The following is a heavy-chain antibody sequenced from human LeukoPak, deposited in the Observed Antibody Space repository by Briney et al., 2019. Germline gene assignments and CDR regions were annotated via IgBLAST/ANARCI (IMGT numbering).Heavy chain of an antibody. Sequence: PSETLSLTCAVYGGSFSGYYWSWIRQPPGKGLEWIGEINHSGSTNYNPSLKSRVTISVDTSKNQFSLKLSSVTAADTAVYYCAFNFWSGYIYFDYWGQGTLVTVSS. CDR3: AFNFWSGYIYFDY. CDR2: INHSGST. V-gene: IGHV4-34*01. D-gene: IGHD3-3*01. J-gene: IGHJ4*02. CDR1: GGSFSGYY.